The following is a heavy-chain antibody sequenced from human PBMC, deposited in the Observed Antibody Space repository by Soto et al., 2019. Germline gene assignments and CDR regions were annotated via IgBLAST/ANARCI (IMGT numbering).Heavy chain of an antibody. V-gene: IGHV1-69*02. D-gene: IGHD5-12*01. Sequence: SLKVSCKASGGTFSSNTISWVRQAHGQGLEWMGRIIPILGIANYAQKFQGRVTITADKSTSTAYMELSSLRSEDTAVYYCARNKANSGYDFRFSYYYYYYMDVWGKGTTVTVSS. J-gene: IGHJ6*03. CDR2: IIPILGIA. CDR1: GGTFSSNT. CDR3: ARNKANSGYDFRFSYYYYYYMDV.